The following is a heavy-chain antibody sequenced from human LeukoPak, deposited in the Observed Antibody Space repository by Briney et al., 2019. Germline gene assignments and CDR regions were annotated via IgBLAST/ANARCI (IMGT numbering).Heavy chain of an antibody. J-gene: IGHJ6*03. V-gene: IGHV3-7*01. CDR3: ARTDGSGSSFMDMDV. Sequence: PGGSLRLSCAASGFTFSSYWMSWVRQAPGKGLEWVANIKQDGSEKYYVDSVKGRFTISRDNAKNSLYLQMNSLRAEDTAVYYCARTDGSGSSFMDMDVWGKGTTVTVSS. CDR2: IKQDGSEK. CDR1: GFTFSSYW. D-gene: IGHD3-10*01.